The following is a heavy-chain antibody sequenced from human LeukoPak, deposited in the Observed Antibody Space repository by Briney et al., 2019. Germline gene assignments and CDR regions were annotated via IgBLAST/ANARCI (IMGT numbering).Heavy chain of an antibody. CDR1: GGTFSSYA. V-gene: IGHV1-69*13. CDR3: ARSSTTVTTPYYFDY. Sequence: ASVKVSFKASGGTFSSYAISWVRQAPGQGLEWMGGIIPIFGTANYAQKFQGRVTITADESTSTAYMELSSLRSEDTAVYYRARSSTTVTTPYYFDYWGQGTLVTVSS. J-gene: IGHJ4*02. D-gene: IGHD4-11*01. CDR2: IIPIFGTA.